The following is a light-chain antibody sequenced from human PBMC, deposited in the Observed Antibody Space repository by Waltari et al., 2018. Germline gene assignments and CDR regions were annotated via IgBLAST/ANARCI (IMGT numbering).Light chain of an antibody. V-gene: IGLV2-14*01. J-gene: IGLJ2*01. Sequence: QSALTQPASVSGSPGQSITISCPGTSDDVGAYNSVSWYQQHPGLAPKLIIYEVNNRPFGISSRFSGSKSGNTASLTISGLQADDESHYYCTSYRSSSTPVVFGGGTKLTVL. CDR2: EVN. CDR1: SDDVGAYNS. CDR3: TSYRSSSTPVV.